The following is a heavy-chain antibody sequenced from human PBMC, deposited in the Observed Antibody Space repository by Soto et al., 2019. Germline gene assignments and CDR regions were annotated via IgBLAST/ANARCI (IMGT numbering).Heavy chain of an antibody. CDR2: MSGSGGSR. CDR3: AKTFGSNWLLDY. D-gene: IGHD1-26*01. Sequence: EVRLLESGGGLVQPEGSLRLSCEGSGFIFSDYGISWDRQSPEKGLQWVSAMSGSGGSRYYADSVKGRFTISRDNSRNTVYLQMSSLRGDDTAIYYCAKTFGSNWLLDYWGQGTLVTVSS. CDR1: GFIFSDYG. V-gene: IGHV3-23*01. J-gene: IGHJ4*02.